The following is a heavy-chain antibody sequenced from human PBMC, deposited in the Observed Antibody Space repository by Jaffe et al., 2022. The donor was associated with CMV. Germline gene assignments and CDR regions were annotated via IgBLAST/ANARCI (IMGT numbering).Heavy chain of an antibody. CDR3: AHMHNDFWSGYKWLDP. D-gene: IGHD3-3*01. CDR2: IFWDDEK. V-gene: IGHV2-5*02. J-gene: IGHJ5*02. Sequence: QITLKESGPTLVKPTQTLTLTCTFSGFSLSSSGVAVAWIRQPPGKALEWLSLIFWDDEKRYSPSLKSRLTITKDTSKNQVVLTMTNMDPVDTATYFCAHMHNDFWSGYKWLDPWGPGTLVIVSS. CDR1: GFSLSSSGVA.